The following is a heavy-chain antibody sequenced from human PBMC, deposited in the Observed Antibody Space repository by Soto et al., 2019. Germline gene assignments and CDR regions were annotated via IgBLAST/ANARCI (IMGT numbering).Heavy chain of an antibody. Sequence: EVQLVESGGGLVKPGGCLRLSCVASGFTFNNARMNGVRQAPGKGLECVGRIKTKTFGGTTDYAAPVKGRCASSRDYSRNMVFLQMDSLKTEDTAVYYCATDYSAPSRNVFDIWGQGTRVTLSS. D-gene: IGHD4-4*01. CDR1: GFTFNNAR. CDR3: ATDYSAPSRNVFDI. V-gene: IGHV3-15*07. J-gene: IGHJ3*02. CDR2: IKTKTFGGTT.